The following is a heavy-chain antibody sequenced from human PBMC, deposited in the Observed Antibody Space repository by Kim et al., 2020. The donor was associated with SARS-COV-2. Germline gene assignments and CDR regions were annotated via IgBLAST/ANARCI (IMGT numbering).Heavy chain of an antibody. J-gene: IGHJ4*02. Sequence: IDYAVSVKSRITITPDTSKNQFSLQLNSMTPEDTAVYYCTRNPVTAATFDYWGQGTLVTVDS. CDR2: I. D-gene: IGHD2-2*01. V-gene: IGHV6-1*01. CDR3: TRNPVTAATFDY.